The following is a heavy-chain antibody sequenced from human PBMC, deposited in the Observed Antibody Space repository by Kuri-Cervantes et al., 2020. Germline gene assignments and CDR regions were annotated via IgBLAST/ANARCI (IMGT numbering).Heavy chain of an antibody. CDR2: ISYDGSNR. CDR1: GFTFSSYG. J-gene: IGHJ6*02. Sequence: GESLKISCAASGFTFSSYGMHWVRQAPGKGLEWVAVISYDGSNRYYADSVKGRFTISRDNSKNTLYLQMNSLRAEDTAVYYCAKGGPYYDFWSGYPRPRGGYYYYHYGMDVWGQGTTVTVSS. CDR3: AKGGPYYDFWSGYPRPRGGYYYYHYGMDV. D-gene: IGHD3-3*01. V-gene: IGHV3-30*18.